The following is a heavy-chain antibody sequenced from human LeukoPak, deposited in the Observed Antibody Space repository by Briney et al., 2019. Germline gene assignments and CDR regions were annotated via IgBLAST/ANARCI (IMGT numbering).Heavy chain of an antibody. CDR2: INPSGGST. V-gene: IGHV1-46*01. CDR1: GYTFTNYY. Sequence: ASVKVSCKASGYTFTNYYMHWVRQAPGQGLEWMGIINPSGGSTNYAQKFQGRVTMTRDTSTSTVYMQLSGLRSEDTAPYYCASLPAATGAHAFDIWGQGTMVIVSS. D-gene: IGHD2-2*01. CDR3: ASLPAATGAHAFDI. J-gene: IGHJ3*02.